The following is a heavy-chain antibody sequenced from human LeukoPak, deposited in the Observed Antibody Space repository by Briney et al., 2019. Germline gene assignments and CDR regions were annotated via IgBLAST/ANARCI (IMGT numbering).Heavy chain of an antibody. D-gene: IGHD6-6*01. J-gene: IGHJ6*03. CDR2: MNPNSGNT. Sequence: GASVKVSCKASGYTFTSYDINWMRQATGQGLEWMGWMNPNSGNTGYAQKFQGRVTMTRNTSISTAYMELSSLRSEDTAVYYCARGDSSSSTRYYYYYYMDVWGKGTTVTVSS. CDR1: GYTFTSYD. CDR3: ARGDSSSSTRYYYYYYMDV. V-gene: IGHV1-8*01.